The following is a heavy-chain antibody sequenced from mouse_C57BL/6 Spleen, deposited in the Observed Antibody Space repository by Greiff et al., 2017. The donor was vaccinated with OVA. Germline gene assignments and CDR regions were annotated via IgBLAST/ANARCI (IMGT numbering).Heavy chain of an antibody. D-gene: IGHD2-1*01. CDR3: ARTGYYGNSVGAMDY. J-gene: IGHJ4*01. Sequence: VQLQQPGAELVRPGSSVKLSCKASGYTFTSYWMDWVKQRPGQGLEWIGNIYPSDSETHYNQKFKDKATLTVSKSSSTAYMQLSSLISEDSAVYYCARTGYYGNSVGAMDYWGQGTSVTVSS. CDR2: IYPSDSET. V-gene: IGHV1-61*01. CDR1: GYTFTSYW.